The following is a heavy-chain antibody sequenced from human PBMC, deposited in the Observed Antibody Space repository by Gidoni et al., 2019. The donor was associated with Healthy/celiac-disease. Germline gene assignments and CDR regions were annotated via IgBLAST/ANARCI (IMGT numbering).Heavy chain of an antibody. D-gene: IGHD5-18*01. CDR2: ISGDGGST. CDR3: ATRGGYSYGYGY. Sequence: EVQLVESGGGVVQPGGSLRLSCAASGFTFDDYAMHWVRQAPGKGLEWVSLISGDGGSTYYADSVKGRFTISRDNSKNSLYLQMNSLRTEDTALYYCATRGGYSYGYGYWGQGTLVTVSS. J-gene: IGHJ4*02. CDR1: GFTFDDYA. V-gene: IGHV3-43*02.